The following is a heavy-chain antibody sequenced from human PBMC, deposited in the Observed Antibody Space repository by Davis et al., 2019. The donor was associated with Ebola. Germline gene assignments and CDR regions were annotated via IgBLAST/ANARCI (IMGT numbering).Heavy chain of an antibody. CDR3: ATSMVQRPYYYYGMDV. CDR1: GFTFSSYG. Sequence: GESLKISCAASGFTFSSYGMHWVRQAPGKGLEWVAVIWYDGSNKYYADSVKGRFTISRDNSKNTLYLQMNSLRAEDTAVYYCATSMVQRPYYYYGMDVWGQGTTVTVSS. D-gene: IGHD3-10*01. V-gene: IGHV3-33*01. CDR2: IWYDGSNK. J-gene: IGHJ6*02.